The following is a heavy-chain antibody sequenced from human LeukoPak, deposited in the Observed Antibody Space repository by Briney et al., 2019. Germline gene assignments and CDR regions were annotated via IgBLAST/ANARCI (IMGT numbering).Heavy chain of an antibody. J-gene: IGHJ6*03. CDR2: INHSGST. D-gene: IGHD3-3*02. Sequence: SETLSLTCAVYGGSFSGHYWSWIRQPPGEGLEWIGEINHSGSTNYNPSLKSRVTISVDTSKNQFSLKLSSVTAADTAVYYCARAFYPGYYSYMAVWGKGTTVTIS. CDR3: ARAFYPGYYSYMAV. V-gene: IGHV4-34*01. CDR1: GGSFSGHY.